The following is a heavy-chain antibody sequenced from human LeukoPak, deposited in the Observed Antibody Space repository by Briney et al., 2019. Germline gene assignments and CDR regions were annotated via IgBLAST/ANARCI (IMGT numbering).Heavy chain of an antibody. J-gene: IGHJ5*02. Sequence: GGSLRLSCAASGFTFSSSAMSWVRQAPGKGLYWVSAISGSGTGTYYADSVKGRFTISRDNSKNTLYLQMNSLRAEDTAVYYCVRDRIGFDPWGQGTLVTVSS. V-gene: IGHV3-23*01. CDR2: ISGSGTGT. CDR3: VRDRIGFDP. D-gene: IGHD3-16*02. CDR1: GFTFSSSA.